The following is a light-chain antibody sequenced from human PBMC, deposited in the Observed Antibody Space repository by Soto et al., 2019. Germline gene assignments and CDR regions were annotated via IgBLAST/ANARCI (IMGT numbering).Light chain of an antibody. CDR1: QSVSSY. CDR2: DAS. J-gene: IGKJ1*01. Sequence: EIVLPQSPATLSLSPGASATLSCRASQSVSSYLAWYQQKPGQAPRLLIYDASNRATGIPARFSGSGSGTDFTLTISSLEPEDFAVYYCQQRSNWPTVGQGTKVDIK. CDR3: QQRSNWPT. V-gene: IGKV3-11*01.